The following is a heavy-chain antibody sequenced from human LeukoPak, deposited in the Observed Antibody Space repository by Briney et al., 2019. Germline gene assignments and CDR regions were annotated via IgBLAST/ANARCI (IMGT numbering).Heavy chain of an antibody. J-gene: IGHJ2*01. CDR1: GFTFSSYG. Sequence: PGGSLRLSCAASGFTFSSYGMNWVRQAPGKGLEWVSFVSIGGTYIYYADSVKGRFTISRDDAKNSLYLQMNSLTAEDTAEYYYARNKINTVTTGWYFDLWGRGTLVTVSS. CDR2: VSIGGTYI. CDR3: ARNKINTVTTGWYFDL. V-gene: IGHV3-21*01. D-gene: IGHD4-17*01.